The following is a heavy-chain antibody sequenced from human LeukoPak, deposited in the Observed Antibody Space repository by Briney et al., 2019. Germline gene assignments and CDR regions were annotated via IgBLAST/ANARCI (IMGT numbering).Heavy chain of an antibody. CDR1: GLTFSNYG. V-gene: IGHV3-30*03. J-gene: IGHJ4*02. CDR2: ISYDGSNK. CDR3: KEVDF. Sequence: GGSLRLSCAASGLTFSNYGMHWVRQAPGKGLEWVAFISYDGSNKFYADSVKGRFTISRDNSKNTLYLQMNSLRAGDTAVYYCKEVDFWGQGTLVTVSS.